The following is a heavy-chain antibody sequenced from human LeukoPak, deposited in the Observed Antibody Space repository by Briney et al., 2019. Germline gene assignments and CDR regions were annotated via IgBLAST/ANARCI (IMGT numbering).Heavy chain of an antibody. J-gene: IGHJ6*03. D-gene: IGHD3-16*01. CDR1: GYTFTSYD. V-gene: IGHV1-8*01. CDR2: MNPNSGNT. CDR3: ASAQGGPYYYYYMDV. Sequence: ASVKVSCKASGYTFTSYDINWVRQATGPGLEWMGWMNPNSGNTGYAQKFQGRVTMTRNTSISTAYMELSSLRSEDTAVFYCASAQGGPYYYYYMDVWGKGTTVTVSS.